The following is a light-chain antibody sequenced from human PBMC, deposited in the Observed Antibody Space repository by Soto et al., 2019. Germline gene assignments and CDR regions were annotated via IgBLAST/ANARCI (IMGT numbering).Light chain of an antibody. CDR2: KAS. V-gene: IGKV1-5*03. Sequence: DIQMSQSPSTLSASVGDRVTITCRASHSISSWLAWYQQKPGKAPKSLIYKASSLESGVPSRFSGSGSGTEFTLTTSSLQPDDFATYYCQQYISYPITFGQGTRLEIK. CDR3: QQYISYPIT. J-gene: IGKJ5*01. CDR1: HSISSW.